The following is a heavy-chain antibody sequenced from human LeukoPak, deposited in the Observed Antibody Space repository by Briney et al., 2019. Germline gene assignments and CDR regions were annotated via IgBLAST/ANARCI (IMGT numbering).Heavy chain of an antibody. D-gene: IGHD3-3*01. CDR1: GYTFTSYG. V-gene: IGHV1-18*01. CDR2: ISAYNGNT. Sequence: ASVKVSCKASGYTFTSYGISWARQAPGQGLEWMGWISAYNGNTNYAQKLQGRVTMTTDTSTSTAYMELRSLRSDDTAVYYCARGTLRITIFGVVIIYGTDVWGQGTTVTVSS. J-gene: IGHJ6*02. CDR3: ARGTLRITIFGVVIIYGTDV.